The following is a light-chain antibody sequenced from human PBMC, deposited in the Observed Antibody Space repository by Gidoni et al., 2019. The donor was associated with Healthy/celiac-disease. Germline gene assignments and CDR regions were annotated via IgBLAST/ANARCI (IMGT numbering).Light chain of an antibody. CDR1: QSVSSN. J-gene: IGKJ1*01. CDR3: QQYNNWPPWT. V-gene: IGKV3-15*01. CDR2: GAS. Sequence: ELVMTQSPATLSVSPGERATLSCRASQSVSSNLAWYQQKPCQAPRLLIYGASTRATGIPARLSGSGSGTEFTLTISSLQSEDCAVYYCQQYNNWPPWTFXQXTKVEIK.